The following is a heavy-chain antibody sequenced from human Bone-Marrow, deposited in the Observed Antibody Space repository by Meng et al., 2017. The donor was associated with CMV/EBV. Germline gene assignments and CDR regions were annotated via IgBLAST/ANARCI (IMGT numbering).Heavy chain of an antibody. D-gene: IGHD3-3*01. CDR3: ARNYDFWSGYYTMFGWFDP. J-gene: IGHJ5*02. V-gene: IGHV4-34*01. CDR2: INHSGST. Sequence: SEPLSLTCAGYGGSFSGYYWSWIRQPPGKGLEWIGEINHSGSTNYNPSLKSRVTISVDTSKNQFSLKLSSVTAADTAVYYCARNYDFWSGYYTMFGWFDPWGQGTLVTVSS. CDR1: GGSFSGYY.